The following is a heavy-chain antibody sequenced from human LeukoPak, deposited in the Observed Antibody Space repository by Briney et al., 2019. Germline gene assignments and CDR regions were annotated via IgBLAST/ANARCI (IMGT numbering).Heavy chain of an antibody. Sequence: ASVKVSCTASGYTFTSYYMHWVRQAPGQGLEWMGIINPSGGSTSCAQKFQGRVTMTRDMSTSTVYMELSSLRSEDTAVYYCARVRRTTGTTGFFDYWGQGTLVTVSS. J-gene: IGHJ4*02. D-gene: IGHD1-1*01. CDR2: INPSGGST. V-gene: IGHV1-46*01. CDR3: ARVRRTTGTTGFFDY. CDR1: GYTFTSYY.